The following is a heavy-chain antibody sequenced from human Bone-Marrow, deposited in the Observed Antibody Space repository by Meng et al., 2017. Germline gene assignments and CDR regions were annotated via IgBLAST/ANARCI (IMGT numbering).Heavy chain of an antibody. D-gene: IGHD5-12*01. CDR1: GGSISSGGYY. Sequence: SETLSLTCTVSGGSISSGGYYWSWIRQHPGKGLEWIGYIYYSGSTYYNPSLKSRVTISVDTSKNQFSPKLSSVTAADTAVYYCARGEIVATTAHYYYYYGMDVWGQGTTVTGSS. V-gene: IGHV4-31*03. J-gene: IGHJ6*02. CDR2: IYYSGST. CDR3: ARGEIVATTAHYYYYYGMDV.